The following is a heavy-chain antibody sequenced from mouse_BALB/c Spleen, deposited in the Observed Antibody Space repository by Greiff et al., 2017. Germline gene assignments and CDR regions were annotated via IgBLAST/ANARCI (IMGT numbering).Heavy chain of an antibody. CDR2: ISRGSSTI. CDR3: ARWGYDEGGYPMDY. V-gene: IGHV5-17*02. CDR1: GFTFSSFG. Sequence: EVQLVESGGGLVQPGGSRKLSCAASGFTFSSFGMHWVRQAPEKGLEWVAYISRGSSTIYYADTVKGRFTISRDNPKNTLFLQMTSLRSEDTAMYYCARWGYDEGGYPMDYWGQGTSVTVSS. J-gene: IGHJ4*01. D-gene: IGHD2-14*01.